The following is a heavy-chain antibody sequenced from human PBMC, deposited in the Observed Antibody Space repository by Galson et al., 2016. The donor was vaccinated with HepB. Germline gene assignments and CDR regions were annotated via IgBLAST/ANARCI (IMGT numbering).Heavy chain of an antibody. CDR3: ARDGGAAWIQLWFDN. CDR2: ISNDGNNK. J-gene: IGHJ4*01. Sequence: SLRLSCAASGFRFGTYAMHWVRQAPGKGLEWVAGISNDGNNKNYIDSAKGRFTTPRDNFRNTVYLQLSSLRVEDTAVYYCARDGGAAWIQLWFDNWGHGTLVTVSS. D-gene: IGHD5-18*01. CDR1: GFRFGTYA. V-gene: IGHV3-30-3*01.